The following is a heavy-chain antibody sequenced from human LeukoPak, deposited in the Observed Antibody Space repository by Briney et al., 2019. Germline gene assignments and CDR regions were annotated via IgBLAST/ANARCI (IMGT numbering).Heavy chain of an antibody. Sequence: GGSLRLSCAASGFTFSTYVMSWVRQAPGKGLEWVSAISGSGDDTYYADSVKGRFTTSRDNSKHTLYLQMNSLRAEDTAVYYCAKLFVVVTAISDFDYWGQGTLVTVSS. V-gene: IGHV3-23*01. CDR1: GFTFSTYV. D-gene: IGHD2-21*02. J-gene: IGHJ4*02. CDR3: AKLFVVVTAISDFDY. CDR2: ISGSGDDT.